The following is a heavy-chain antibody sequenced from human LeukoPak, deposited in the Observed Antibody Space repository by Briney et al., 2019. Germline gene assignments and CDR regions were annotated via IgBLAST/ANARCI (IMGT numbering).Heavy chain of an antibody. CDR3: ARTAGYSSGWYGAIDY. V-gene: IGHV4-59*01. J-gene: IGHJ4*02. D-gene: IGHD6-19*01. Sequence: PSETLSLTCTVSGGSISSYYWSWIRQPPGKGLEWIGYIYYSGSTNYNPSLKSRVTISVDTSKNQFSLKLSSVTAADTAVYYCARTAGYSSGWYGAIDYWGQGTLVTASS. CDR1: GGSISSYY. CDR2: IYYSGST.